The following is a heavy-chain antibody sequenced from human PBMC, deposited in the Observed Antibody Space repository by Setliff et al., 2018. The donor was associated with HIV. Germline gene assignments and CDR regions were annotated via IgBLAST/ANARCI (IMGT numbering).Heavy chain of an antibody. J-gene: IGHJ4*02. CDR1: GGSISSGDYY. CDR2: IYYTGST. D-gene: IGHD3-10*01. CDR3: ARAPFYYGSGSYQTFDY. V-gene: IGHV4-31*03. Sequence: SETLSLTCTVSGGSISSGDYYWSGIRQHPRKGLEWIGYIYYTGSTYYNPSLKSRVTISVDTSKNQFSLKLSSVTAADTAVYYCARAPFYYGSGSYQTFDYWGQGTLVTVSS.